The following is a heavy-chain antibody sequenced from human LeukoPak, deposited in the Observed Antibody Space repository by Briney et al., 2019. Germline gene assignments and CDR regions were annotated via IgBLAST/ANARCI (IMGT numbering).Heavy chain of an antibody. CDR2: ISISSSYI. V-gene: IGHV3-21*01. J-gene: IGHJ4*02. CDR1: GFTFSTYG. D-gene: IGHD6-19*01. Sequence: GGSLRLSCVASGFTFSTYGMHWVRQAPGKGLEWVSSISISSSYIYYADSVKGRFTISRDNAKNSLFLQMNSLRAEDTAVYYCASGPPQSHSSGWWPLGYWGQGTLVTVSS. CDR3: ASGPPQSHSSGWWPLGY.